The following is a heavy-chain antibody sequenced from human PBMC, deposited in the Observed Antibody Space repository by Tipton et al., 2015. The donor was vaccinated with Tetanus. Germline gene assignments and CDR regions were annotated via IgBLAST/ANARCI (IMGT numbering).Heavy chain of an antibody. CDR3: ASRIAAAGIDYFDY. CDR1: GGSISSYY. CDR2: IYYSGST. D-gene: IGHD6-13*01. Sequence: TLSLTCTVSGGSISSYYWSWIRQPPGKGLEWIGYIYYSGSTNYNPSLKSRVTISVDTPKNQFSLKLSSVTAADTAVYYCASRIAAAGIDYFDYWGQGTLVTVSS. V-gene: IGHV4-59*08. J-gene: IGHJ4*02.